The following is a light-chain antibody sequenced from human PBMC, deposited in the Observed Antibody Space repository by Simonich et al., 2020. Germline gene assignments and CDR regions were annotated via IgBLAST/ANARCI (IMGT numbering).Light chain of an antibody. J-gene: IGKJ3*01. CDR2: WVS. Sequence: DIVMTQSPDSLAVSLGERATINCKSSQSVLYSSNNKNYLAWYQQKPGQPPKLLIYWVSTRESGVPDRFSGSGSGTDFTLTISSLQAEDFATYYCQQYNSYPFTFGPGTKVDIK. CDR1: QSVLYSSNNKNY. CDR3: QQYNSYPFT. V-gene: IGKV4-1*01.